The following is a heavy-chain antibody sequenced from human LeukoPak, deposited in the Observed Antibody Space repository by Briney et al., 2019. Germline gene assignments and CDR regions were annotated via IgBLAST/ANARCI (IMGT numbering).Heavy chain of an antibody. CDR3: AKDPTDFDSSGQTYFDY. V-gene: IGHV3-23*01. CDR2: ISGSGGIT. D-gene: IGHD3-22*01. J-gene: IGHJ4*02. CDR1: GFTFSDYY. Sequence: GGSLRLSCAASGFTFSDYYMSWIRQAPGKGLEWVSGISGSGGITHYADSVRGRFTISRDNSKNTLYLQMNSLRAEDTAVYYCAKDPTDFDSSGQTYFDYWGQGSLVTVSS.